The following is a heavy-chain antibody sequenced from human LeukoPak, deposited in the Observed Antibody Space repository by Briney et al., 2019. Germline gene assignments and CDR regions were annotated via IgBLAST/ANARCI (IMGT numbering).Heavy chain of an antibody. J-gene: IGHJ4*02. CDR3: AREGSYYDSSGYYYY. V-gene: IGHV1-18*01. CDR2: ISAYNGNT. D-gene: IGHD3-22*01. CDR1: GFTFTSYG. Sequence: GGSLRLSCAASGFTFTSYGISWVRQAPGQGLEWMGWISAYNGNTNYAQKLQGRVTMTTDTSTSTAYMELRSLRSDDTAVYYCAREGSYYDSSGYYYYWGQGTLVTVSS.